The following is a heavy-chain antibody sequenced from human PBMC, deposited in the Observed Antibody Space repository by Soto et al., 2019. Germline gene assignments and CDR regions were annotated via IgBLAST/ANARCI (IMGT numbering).Heavy chain of an antibody. CDR3: ARGYCSAVGCYVHYYYGFDV. J-gene: IGHJ6*02. V-gene: IGHV3-23*01. Sequence: EVKLLQSGGARGRPGGSLGLPGPAQGSTFRNYAMNWVRQAPGKGLELVSPISSNGGSEYYADSVKGRFTISRDNSKNTLYLQMNSLRADDTAVYYCARGYCSAVGCYVHYYYGFDVWGQGTTVTVSS. CDR1: GSTFRNYA. D-gene: IGHD2-15*01. CDR2: ISSNGGSE.